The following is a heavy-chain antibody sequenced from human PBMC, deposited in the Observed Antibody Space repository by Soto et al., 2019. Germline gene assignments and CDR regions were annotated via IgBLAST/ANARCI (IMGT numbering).Heavy chain of an antibody. D-gene: IGHD2-2*01. V-gene: IGHV1-69*01. CDR3: ARGVVVPPPRAYYYYGMDV. CDR2: IIPIFGTA. J-gene: IGHJ6*02. CDR1: EGTFSSYA. Sequence: QVQLVQSGAEVKKPGSSVKVSCKASEGTFSSYAISWVGQAPGQGLEWMGGIIPIFGTANYAQKFQGRVTITADESTSTAYMELSSLRSEDTAVYYCARGVVVPPPRAYYYYGMDVWGLGTTVTVSS.